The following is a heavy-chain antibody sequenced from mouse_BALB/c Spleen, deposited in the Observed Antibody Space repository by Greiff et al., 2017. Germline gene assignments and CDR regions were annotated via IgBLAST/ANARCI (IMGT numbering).Heavy chain of an antibody. D-gene: IGHD1-2*01. CDR2: ISTYYGNT. J-gene: IGHJ3*01. V-gene: IGHV1S137*01. CDR3: ARSGTTAKAWFAY. Sequence: QVQLQQSGPELVRPGVSVKISCKGSSYTFTDYAMHWVKQSHAKSLEWIGVISTYYGNTNYNQKFKGKATMTVDKSSSTAYMELARLTSEDSAVYYCARSGTTAKAWFAYWGQGTLVTVSA. CDR1: SYTFTDYA.